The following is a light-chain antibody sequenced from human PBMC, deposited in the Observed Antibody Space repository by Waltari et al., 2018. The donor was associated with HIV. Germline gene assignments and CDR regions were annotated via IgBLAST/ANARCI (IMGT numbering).Light chain of an antibody. CDR3: QQYNNWVS. V-gene: IGKV3-15*01. Sequence: EIVMTQSPATVSVSPGESATLSCRASESVSRTLAWYQHKPGQSPRLLIYDTSIRAAGIPARFSGSGSGTEFTLTISSLQSEDFAVYYCQQYNNWVSFGGGTKVEIK. CDR2: DTS. CDR1: ESVSRT. J-gene: IGKJ4*01.